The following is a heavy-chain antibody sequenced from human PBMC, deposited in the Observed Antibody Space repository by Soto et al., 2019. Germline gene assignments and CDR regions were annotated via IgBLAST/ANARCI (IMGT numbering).Heavy chain of an antibody. J-gene: IGHJ4*02. V-gene: IGHV1-69*01. Sequence: QVQLVQSGAEVKKPGSSVKVSCKASGGTFSSYSINWVRKAPGQGREWMVEIIHIFGTANYAQKFQGRVTLTAAEPTRTAYMELGSMRSDENAVYYCATDGGTQSGGGKYRGQGSLLTV. CDR1: GGTFSSYS. CDR2: IIHIFGTA. D-gene: IGHD1-26*01. CDR3: ATDGGTQSGGGKY.